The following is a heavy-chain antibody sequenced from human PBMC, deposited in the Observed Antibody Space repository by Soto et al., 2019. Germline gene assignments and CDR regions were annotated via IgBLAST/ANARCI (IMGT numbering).Heavy chain of an antibody. CDR1: GYTFTSYG. CDR2: ISAYNGNT. Sequence: ASVKFSCKASGYTFTSYGISWVRQAPGQGLEWMGWISAYNGNTNYAQKLQGRVTMTTDTSTSTAYMELRSLRSDDTAVYYCARDWAYDFWSGFDYWGQGTLVTVSS. J-gene: IGHJ4*02. V-gene: IGHV1-18*04. D-gene: IGHD3-3*01. CDR3: ARDWAYDFWSGFDY.